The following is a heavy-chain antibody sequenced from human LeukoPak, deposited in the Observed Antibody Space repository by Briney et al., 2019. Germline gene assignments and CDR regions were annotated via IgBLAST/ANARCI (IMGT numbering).Heavy chain of an antibody. CDR3: ARDWGNWDFAY. CDR1: GFTLSSYE. CDR2: IDYSGGSS. V-gene: IGHV3-23*01. Sequence: GGSLRLSCTVSGFTLSSYEMSWIRQAPGKGLERVSSIDYSGGSSYYADSLNGRFTISRGDSKITLYLQMNSMRAGDTAVFYCARDWGNWDFAYWGQATLVTVSS. D-gene: IGHD1-1*01. J-gene: IGHJ4*02.